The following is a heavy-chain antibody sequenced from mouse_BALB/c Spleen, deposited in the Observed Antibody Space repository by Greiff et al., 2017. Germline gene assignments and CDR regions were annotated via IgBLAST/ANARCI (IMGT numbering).Heavy chain of an antibody. CDR3: AREGYDYDEAYYYAMDY. CDR2: ISSGGST. CDR1: GFTFSSYA. Sequence: EVQGVESGGGLVKPGGSLKLSCAASGFTFSSYAMSWVRQTPEKRLEWVASISSGGSTYYPDSVKGRFTISRDNARNILYLQMSSLRSEDTAMYYCAREGYDYDEAYYYAMDYWGQGTSVTVSS. J-gene: IGHJ4*01. V-gene: IGHV5-6-5*01. D-gene: IGHD2-4*01.